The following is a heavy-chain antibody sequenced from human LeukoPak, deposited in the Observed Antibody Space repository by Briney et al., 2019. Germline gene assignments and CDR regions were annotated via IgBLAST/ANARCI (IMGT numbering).Heavy chain of an antibody. CDR2: IYVTGST. Sequence: SETLSLTCTVSGGSIGTYYWSWIRQSPGKGLELIGYIYVTGSTRYNPYLQSRVTISVDTSRNQFFLKMSSVTAADTAVYYCARHIGGGIEDMDVWGKGTKVTVSS. J-gene: IGHJ6*03. D-gene: IGHD3-16*02. CDR3: ARHIGGGIEDMDV. CDR1: GGSIGTYY. V-gene: IGHV4-59*08.